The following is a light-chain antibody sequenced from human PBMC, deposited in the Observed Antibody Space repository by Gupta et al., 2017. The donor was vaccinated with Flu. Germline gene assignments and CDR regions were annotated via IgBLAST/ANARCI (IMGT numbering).Light chain of an antibody. V-gene: IGKV1-5*03. CDR3: QQYYSYVLT. CDR1: QYISSW. CDR2: EAS. Sequence: PSTLSAAVGDRVTLTCRASQYISSWLAWYQHKPGKAPKLLIYEASRLSSGVPSRFSGSGSGTEFTLTISSLRPDDFATYYCQQYYSYVLTFGGGTKVQIK. J-gene: IGKJ4*01.